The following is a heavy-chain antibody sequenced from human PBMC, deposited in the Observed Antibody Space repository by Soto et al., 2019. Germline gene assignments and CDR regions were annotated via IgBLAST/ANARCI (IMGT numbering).Heavy chain of an antibody. CDR1: GFTFSSYI. J-gene: IGHJ6*03. V-gene: IGHV3-21*01. D-gene: IGHD3-10*01. CDR2: ISSSSTYI. Sequence: GGSLRLSCAASGFTFSSYIMNWVRHAPGKGLEWVSSISSSSTYIYYADSVTGRFTISRDNAKNSLYLQMNSLRAEDTAVYYCAREQGSGSLGSRYMDVWGKGTTVTVSS. CDR3: AREQGSGSLGSRYMDV.